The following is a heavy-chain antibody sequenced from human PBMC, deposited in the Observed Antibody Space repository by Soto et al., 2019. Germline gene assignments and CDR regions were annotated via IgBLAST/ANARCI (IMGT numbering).Heavy chain of an antibody. J-gene: IGHJ6*04. CDR2: IDPSDSYT. Sequence: PGESLKISCKGSGYSFTSYWISWVRQMPGKGLEWMGRIDPSDSYTNYSPSFQGHVTISADKSISTAYLQWSSLKASDTAMYYCARRSGTAAAEGTSDYGMDVWGEGTTVTVSS. D-gene: IGHD6-13*01. V-gene: IGHV5-10-1*01. CDR1: GYSFTSYW. CDR3: ARRSGTAAAEGTSDYGMDV.